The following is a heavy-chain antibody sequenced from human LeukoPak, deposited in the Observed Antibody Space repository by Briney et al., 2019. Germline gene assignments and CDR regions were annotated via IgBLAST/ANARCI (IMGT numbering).Heavy chain of an antibody. J-gene: IGHJ3*02. Sequence: GGSLRLSCAASGFSFSSYEMNWVRQAPGKGLEWVAFIRYDGSNKYYADSVKGRFTISRDNSKNTLYLQMNSLRAEDTAVYYCAKAPYGSGVLGAFDIWGQGTMVTVSS. CDR2: IRYDGSNK. CDR3: AKAPYGSGVLGAFDI. CDR1: GFSFSSYE. V-gene: IGHV3-30*02. D-gene: IGHD3-10*01.